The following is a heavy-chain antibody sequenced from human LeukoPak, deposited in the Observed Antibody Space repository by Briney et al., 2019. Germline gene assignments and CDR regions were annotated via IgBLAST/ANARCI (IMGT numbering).Heavy chain of an antibody. V-gene: IGHV3-23*05. CDR3: ARRAGAYSHPYDY. CDR2: IYSGST. Sequence: PGGSLRLSCAASGFTFTSYAMSWVRQAPGKGLEWVSFIYSGSTHYSDSVKGRFTISRDNSKNTLYLQMNSLRAEDTAVYYCARRAGAYSHPYDYWDQGTLVTVSS. J-gene: IGHJ4*02. D-gene: IGHD4/OR15-4a*01. CDR1: GFTFTSYA.